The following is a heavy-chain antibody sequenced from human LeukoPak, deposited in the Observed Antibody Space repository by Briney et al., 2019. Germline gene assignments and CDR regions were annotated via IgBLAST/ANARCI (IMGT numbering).Heavy chain of an antibody. D-gene: IGHD3-22*01. CDR1: GYTLTELS. J-gene: IGHJ4*02. V-gene: IGHV1-24*01. CDR2: FDPEDGEA. CDR3: ATPSYDSSGYRLGY. Sequence: ASVKVSCKVSGYTLTELSMHWVRQAPGKGLEWMGGFDPEDGEAIYAQKFQGRVTMTEDTSTDTAYMELSSLRSEDTAVYYCATPSYDSSGYRLGYWGQGTLVTVSS.